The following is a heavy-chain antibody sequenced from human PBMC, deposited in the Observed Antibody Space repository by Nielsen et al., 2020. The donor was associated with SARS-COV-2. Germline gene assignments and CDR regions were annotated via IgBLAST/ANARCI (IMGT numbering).Heavy chain of an antibody. D-gene: IGHD2-2*02. CDR1: GFTFSSYS. CDR2: ISSSSSYI. V-gene: IGHV3-21*01. Sequence: GGSLRLSCAASGFTFSSYSMNWVRQAPGKGLEWVSSISSSSSYIYYADSVKGRFTISRDNAKNSLYLQMNSLRAEDTAVYYCARDLTIGYCSSTSCYMAGGIDYWGQGTLVTVSS. J-gene: IGHJ4*02. CDR3: ARDLTIGYCSSTSCYMAGGIDY.